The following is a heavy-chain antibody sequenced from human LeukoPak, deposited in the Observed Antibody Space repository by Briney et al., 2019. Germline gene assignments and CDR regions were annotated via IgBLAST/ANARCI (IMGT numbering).Heavy chain of an antibody. V-gene: IGHV3-20*04. CDR3: ASSYSGSSTFDY. D-gene: IGHD1-26*01. J-gene: IGHJ4*02. Sequence: GGSLRLSCAASGFTFSSYEMNWVRQAPGKGLEWVSGINWNGGSTGYADSVKGRFTISRDNAKNSLYLQMNSLRAEDTALYYCASSYSGSSTFDYWGQGTLATVSS. CDR2: INWNGGST. CDR1: GFTFSSYE.